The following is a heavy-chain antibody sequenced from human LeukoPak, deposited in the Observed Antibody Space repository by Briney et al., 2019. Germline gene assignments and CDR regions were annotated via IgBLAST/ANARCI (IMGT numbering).Heavy chain of an antibody. CDR3: ARVSSSYYDSSAHDSHNPLDY. D-gene: IGHD3-22*01. CDR1: GYTFTSYY. Sequence: ASVKVSCKASGYTFTSYYMHWVRQAPGQGLEWMGWINPNSGGTNSAQKFQGRVTMTRDTSISTAYMELSRLRSDDTAVYYCARVSSSYYDSSAHDSHNPLDYWGQGTLVTVSS. J-gene: IGHJ4*02. V-gene: IGHV1-2*02. CDR2: INPNSGGT.